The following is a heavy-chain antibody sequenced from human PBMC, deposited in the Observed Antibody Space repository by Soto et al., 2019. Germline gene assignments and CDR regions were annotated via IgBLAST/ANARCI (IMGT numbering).Heavy chain of an antibody. CDR3: APLFIAAAGGTDDVVP. CDR2: IYFNGHT. Sequence: QLQLQESGPGLVKPSETLSLTCTVSGGSISSSDYYWGWIRQAPGKGLEWIASIYFNGHTYYNPSLKRGLTISIGMSKSQFSLKLSSVTAADTAVYYCAPLFIAAAGGTDDVVPWGHGTLVSVSS. V-gene: IGHV4-39*01. CDR1: GGSISSSDYY. J-gene: IGHJ5*02. D-gene: IGHD6-13*01.